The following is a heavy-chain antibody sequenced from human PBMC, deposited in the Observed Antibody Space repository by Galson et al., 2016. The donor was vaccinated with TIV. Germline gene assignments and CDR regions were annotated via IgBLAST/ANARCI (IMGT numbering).Heavy chain of an antibody. D-gene: IGHD1-14*01. V-gene: IGHV3-9*01. Sequence: SLRLSCAASGFTFDDYAMHWVRQVPGRGLEWVSVISWNSGSIVYADSVKGRFFISRDNAKTSLYLQMNSLRAEDTALYYCAKGQLRAARRFYYMDVWGKGTTVTVSS. CDR2: ISWNSGSI. J-gene: IGHJ6*03. CDR3: AKGQLRAARRFYYMDV. CDR1: GFTFDDYA.